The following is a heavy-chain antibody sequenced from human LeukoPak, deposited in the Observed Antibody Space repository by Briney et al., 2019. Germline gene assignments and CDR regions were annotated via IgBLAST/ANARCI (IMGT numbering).Heavy chain of an antibody. CDR1: GFTFGDYA. V-gene: IGHV3-49*03. Sequence: GGSLRLSCTASGFTFGDYAMNWFRQAPGKGLEWVGFIRSKTYGGTGEYAASVKGRFTISRDDSKSIAHLQMNSLKTEDTAVYYCTRSESGTYKGGFDFWGQGTLVTVSS. CDR2: IRSKTYGGTG. CDR3: TRSESGTYKGGFDF. D-gene: IGHD1-26*01. J-gene: IGHJ4*02.